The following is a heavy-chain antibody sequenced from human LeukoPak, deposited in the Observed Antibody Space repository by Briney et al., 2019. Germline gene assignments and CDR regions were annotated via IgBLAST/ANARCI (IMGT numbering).Heavy chain of an antibody. CDR1: GGSFSGYY. D-gene: IGHD5-24*01. Sequence: PSETLPLTCAVYGGSFSGYYWSWIRQPPGKGLEWIGEINHSGSTNYNPSLKSRVTISVDTSKNQFSLKLSSVTAADTAVYYCARRKGTRRDGYNKGYYFDYWGQGTLVTVSS. J-gene: IGHJ4*02. V-gene: IGHV4-34*01. CDR3: ARRKGTRRDGYNKGYYFDY. CDR2: INHSGST.